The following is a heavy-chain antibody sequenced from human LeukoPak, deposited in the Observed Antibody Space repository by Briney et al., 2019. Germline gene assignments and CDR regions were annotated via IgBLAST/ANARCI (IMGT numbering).Heavy chain of an antibody. V-gene: IGHV4-34*01. CDR3: ARAGRDGYNADY. CDR1: GFTFSSYA. CDR2: INHSGST. Sequence: GSLRLSCAASGFTFSSYAMSWIRQPPGKGLEWIGEINHSGSTNYNPSLKSRVTISVDTSKNQFSLKLSSVTAADTAVYYCARAGRDGYNADYWGQGTLVTVSS. J-gene: IGHJ4*02. D-gene: IGHD5-12*01.